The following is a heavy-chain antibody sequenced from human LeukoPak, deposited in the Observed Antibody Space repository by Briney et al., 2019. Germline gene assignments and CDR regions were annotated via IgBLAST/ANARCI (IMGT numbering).Heavy chain of an antibody. V-gene: IGHV1-2*02. CDR2: INPNSGGT. J-gene: IGHJ3*02. D-gene: IGHD2-2*02. Sequence: GASVKVSCKASGYTFTGYYMHWVRQAPGQGLEWMGWINPNSGGTNYAQKFQGRVTMTRDTSISTAYMELSRLRSDDTAVYYCARRRTCSSTSCYSDAFDIWGQGTMVTVSS. CDR1: GYTFTGYY. CDR3: ARRRTCSSTSCYSDAFDI.